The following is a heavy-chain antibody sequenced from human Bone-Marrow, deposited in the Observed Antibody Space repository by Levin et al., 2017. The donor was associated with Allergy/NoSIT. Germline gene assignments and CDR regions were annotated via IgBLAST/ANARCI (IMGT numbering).Heavy chain of an antibody. J-gene: IGHJ1*01. V-gene: IGHV1-2*06. CDR2: INPNSGGT. CDR3: ARDTNFPFHCSSTSCHNTAEYFQH. CDR1: GYTFTGYY. Sequence: GESLKISCKASGYTFTGYYMHWVRQAPGQGLEWMGRINPNSGGTNYAQKFQGRVTMTRDTSISTAYMELSRLRSDDTAVYYCARDTNFPFHCSSTSCHNTAEYFQHWGQGTLVTVSS. D-gene: IGHD2-2*02.